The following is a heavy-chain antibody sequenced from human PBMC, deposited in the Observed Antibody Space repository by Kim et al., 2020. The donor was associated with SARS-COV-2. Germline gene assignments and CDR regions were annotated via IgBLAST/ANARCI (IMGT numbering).Heavy chain of an antibody. D-gene: IGHD6-13*01. CDR3: AREGIAAAGYDY. Sequence: NYAQKLQGRVTMTTDTSTSTAYMELRSLRSDDTAVYYCAREGIAAAGYDYWGQGTLVTVSS. V-gene: IGHV1-18*01. J-gene: IGHJ4*02.